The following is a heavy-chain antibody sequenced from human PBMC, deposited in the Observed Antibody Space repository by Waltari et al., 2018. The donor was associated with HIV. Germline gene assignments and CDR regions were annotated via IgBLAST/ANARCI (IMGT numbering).Heavy chain of an antibody. CDR3: ARRGVIEYSSSSALAPPFDY. V-gene: IGHV3-21*01. CDR2: ISSSSSYI. Sequence: EVQLVESGGGLVKPGGSLRLSCAASGFTFSSYSMTWVRQAPGKGMGWVSSISSSSSYIYYADSVKGRFTISRDNAKNSLYLQMNSLRAEDTAVYYCARRGVIEYSSSSALAPPFDYWGQGTLVTVSS. CDR1: GFTFSSYS. J-gene: IGHJ4*02. D-gene: IGHD6-6*01.